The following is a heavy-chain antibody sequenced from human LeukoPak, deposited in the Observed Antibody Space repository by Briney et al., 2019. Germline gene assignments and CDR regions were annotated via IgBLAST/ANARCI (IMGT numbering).Heavy chain of an antibody. CDR1: GGSISGFY. J-gene: IGHJ6*02. CDR2: IYYSGGA. CDR3: ARHGQTYYYGMDV. Sequence: SETLSLTCSVSGGSISGFYWSWIRQPPGRGLEWIGQIYYSGGAHCNPSLKSRVTISFDTPQNQFSLKLRSVTAADTAVYSCARHGQTYYYGMDVWGQGTTVTVSS. V-gene: IGHV4-59*08.